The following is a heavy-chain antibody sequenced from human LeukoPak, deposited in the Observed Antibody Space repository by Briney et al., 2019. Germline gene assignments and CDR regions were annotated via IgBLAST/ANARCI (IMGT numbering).Heavy chain of an antibody. V-gene: IGHV5-51*01. CDR2: IYPGDSDT. D-gene: IGHD3-22*01. J-gene: IGHJ4*02. CDR3: ASPQNYDSSGYYVDY. CDR1: GYNFTSYW. Sequence: GESLKISCKGSGYNFTSYWIGWVRQMPGKGLEWMGIIYPGDSDTRYSPSFQGQVTISADKSISTAYLQWSSLKASDTAMYYCASPQNYDSSGYYVDYWGQGTLVTVSS.